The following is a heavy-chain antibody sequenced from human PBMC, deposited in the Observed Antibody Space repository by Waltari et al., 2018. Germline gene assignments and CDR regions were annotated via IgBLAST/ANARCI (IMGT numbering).Heavy chain of an antibody. D-gene: IGHD6-19*01. Sequence: EVQLLESGGRLVKPGGSLSFSCAPLGFTFSSYAMSWVRQAPGKGLEWVSAISGSGGNTYYADSVKGRFTISRDNSKNTLYLQMNSLRAEDTAVYYCANLYSSGWYGYWGQGTLVTVSS. CDR3: ANLYSSGWYGY. J-gene: IGHJ4*02. CDR2: ISGSGGNT. V-gene: IGHV3-23*01. CDR1: GFTFSSYA.